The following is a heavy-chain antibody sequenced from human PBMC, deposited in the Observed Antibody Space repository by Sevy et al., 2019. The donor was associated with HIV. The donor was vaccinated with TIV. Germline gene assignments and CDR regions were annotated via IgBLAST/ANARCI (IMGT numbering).Heavy chain of an antibody. CDR2: IYPGDSDV. CDR1: GYDFANFW. V-gene: IGHV5-51*01. Sequence: GESLKISCQVSGYDFANFWIGWVRQMPGKGLEWMGIIYPGDSDVRYSPFFEDRVTISADWSTNTAYLQWSSLRASDTALYYCARRPDGYNGPYYFDYWGQGALVTVSS. D-gene: IGHD5-12*01. J-gene: IGHJ4*02. CDR3: ARRPDGYNGPYYFDY.